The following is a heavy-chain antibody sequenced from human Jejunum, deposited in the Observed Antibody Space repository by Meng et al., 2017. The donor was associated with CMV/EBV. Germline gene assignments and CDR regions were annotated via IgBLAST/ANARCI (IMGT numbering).Heavy chain of an antibody. CDR3: TSHHDGRRYFDL. CDR2: IYYSGIT. J-gene: IGHJ2*01. D-gene: IGHD4-23*01. V-gene: IGHV4-59*01. CDR1: GVSISGYY. Sequence: VSGVSISGYYWSWTRQPPGKGLEWIGYIYYSGITNYNPSLKSRVTLSVDTSKNQFSLKLSSVTAADTAVYYCTSHHDGRRYFDLWGRGTLVTVSS.